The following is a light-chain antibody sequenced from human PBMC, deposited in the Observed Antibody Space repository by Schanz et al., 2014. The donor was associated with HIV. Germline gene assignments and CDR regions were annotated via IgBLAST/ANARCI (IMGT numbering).Light chain of an antibody. CDR1: QSVSSS. CDR3: QQYESSYVT. CDR2: GAS. J-gene: IGKJ1*01. V-gene: IGKV3-15*01. Sequence: EIVMTQSPATLSVSPGERATLSCRASQSVSSSLAWYQQKPGQPPRLLIYGASTRATGIPARFSGSGSGTEFTLTINGLQPDDFATYYCQQYESSYVTFGQGTKVDIK.